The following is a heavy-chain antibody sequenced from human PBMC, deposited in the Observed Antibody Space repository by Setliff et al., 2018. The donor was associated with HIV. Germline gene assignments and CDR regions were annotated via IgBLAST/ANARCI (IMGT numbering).Heavy chain of an antibody. CDR1: GGTFSSYA. D-gene: IGHD2-15*01. CDR2: IIPIYGTP. J-gene: IGHJ5*02. Sequence: VASVKVSCKASGGTFSSYAITWVRQAPGQGPEWMGGIIPIYGTPNYAQRFQGRVTITADESTSTAYMDLSSLTSDDTAVYYCATSEYCSGGSCSRKNWFALWGQGTLVTVSS. CDR3: ATSEYCSGGSCSRKNWFAL. V-gene: IGHV1-69*13.